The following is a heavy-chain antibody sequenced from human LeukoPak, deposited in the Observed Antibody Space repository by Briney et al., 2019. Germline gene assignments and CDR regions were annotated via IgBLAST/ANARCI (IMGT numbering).Heavy chain of an antibody. CDR1: GGSISSGSYY. Sequence: PSETLSLTCTVSGGSISSGSYYWSWIRQPAGKGLEWIGRIYTSGSTYYNPSLKSRVTMSVDTSKNQFSLNLSSVTAADTAVYYCVNQVVGATYDYWGQGTLVTVSS. D-gene: IGHD1-26*01. V-gene: IGHV4-61*02. CDR3: VNQVVGATYDY. J-gene: IGHJ4*02. CDR2: IYTSGST.